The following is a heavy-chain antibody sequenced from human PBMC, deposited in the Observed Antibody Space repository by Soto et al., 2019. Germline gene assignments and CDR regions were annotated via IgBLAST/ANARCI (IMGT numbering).Heavy chain of an antibody. D-gene: IGHD2-8*01. CDR3: ARGPPNTY. CDR2: IYYSVST. CDR1: GGSISSYY. J-gene: IGHJ4*02. Sequence: SETLSLTCTVSGGSISSYYWSWIRQPPGKGLEWIGYIYYSVSTNYNPSLKSRVTISVDTSKNQFSLKLSSVTAADTAVYYCARGPPNTYWGQGTLVTVSS. V-gene: IGHV4-59*12.